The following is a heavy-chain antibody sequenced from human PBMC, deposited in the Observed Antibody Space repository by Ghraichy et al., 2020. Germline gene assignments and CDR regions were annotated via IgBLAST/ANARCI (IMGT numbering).Heavy chain of an antibody. V-gene: IGHV4-4*02. CDR1: GGSISSSNW. D-gene: IGHD2-21*02. Sequence: GSLRLSCAVSGGSISSSNWWSWVRQPPGKGLEWIGEIYHSGSTNYNPSLKSRVTISVDKSKNQFSLKLSSVTAADTAVYYCARDCGGDCYSGRGLDPWGQGTLVTVSS. CDR2: IYHSGST. J-gene: IGHJ5*02. CDR3: ARDCGGDCYSGRGLDP.